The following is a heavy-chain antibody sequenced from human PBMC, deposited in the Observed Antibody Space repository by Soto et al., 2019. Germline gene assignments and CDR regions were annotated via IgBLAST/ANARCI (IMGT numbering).Heavy chain of an antibody. V-gene: IGHV4-61*01. J-gene: IGHJ6*02. CDR3: ASLRYDYYYYYYGMDV. CDR2: IYYSGST. CDR1: GGSVSSGSYY. Sequence: SETLSLTCTVSGGSVSSGSYYWSWIRQPPGKGLEWIGYIYYSGSTNYNPSLKSRVTISVDTSKNQFSLKLSSVTAADTAVYYCASLRYDYYYYYYGMDVWGQGTTVTVSS. D-gene: IGHD1-1*01.